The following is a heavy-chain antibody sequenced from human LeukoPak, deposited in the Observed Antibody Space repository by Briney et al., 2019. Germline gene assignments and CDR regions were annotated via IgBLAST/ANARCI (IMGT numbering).Heavy chain of an antibody. CDR1: GFTFSSYA. CDR3: ARDRDRAEFYFDY. J-gene: IGHJ4*02. V-gene: IGHV3-33*08. D-gene: IGHD1-14*01. CDR2: IWYDGYNK. Sequence: GRSLRLSCAASGFTFSSYAMSWVRQAPGKGLEWVAIIWYDGYNKYYADSVRGRFTISRDNSKNTVYVQMNNLRAEDTAVYYCARDRDRAEFYFDYWGQGTLVTVSS.